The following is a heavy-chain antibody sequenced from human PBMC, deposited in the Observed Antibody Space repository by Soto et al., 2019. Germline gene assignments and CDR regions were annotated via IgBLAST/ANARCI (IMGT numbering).Heavy chain of an antibody. J-gene: IGHJ4*02. V-gene: IGHV3-48*02. CDR3: ARVIWSGYLTSDY. CDR2: ISSSSNTI. CDR1: GFTFSTSS. Sequence: EVQLVESGGGLGQPGGSLRLSCVVSGFTFSTSSMNWVRQAPGKGLEWVSYISSSSNTIYADSVKGRFTISRDNAKNSLYLQMHSPRDEDTAVYYCARVIWSGYLTSDYWGQGTLVTVSS. D-gene: IGHD3-3*01.